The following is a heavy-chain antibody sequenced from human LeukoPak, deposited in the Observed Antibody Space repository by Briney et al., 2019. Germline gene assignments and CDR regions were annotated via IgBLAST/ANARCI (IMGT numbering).Heavy chain of an antibody. J-gene: IGHJ4*02. CDR3: ARESAVKGDY. D-gene: IGHD4-11*01. V-gene: IGHV4-34*01. Sequence: PSETLSLTCAVYGGSFSGYYWSWIRQPPGKGLEWIGEINHSGSTNYNPSLKSRVTISVDTSKNQFSLKLSSVTAADTAVYYCARESAVKGDYWGQGTLVTVSS. CDR1: GGSFSGYY. CDR2: INHSGST.